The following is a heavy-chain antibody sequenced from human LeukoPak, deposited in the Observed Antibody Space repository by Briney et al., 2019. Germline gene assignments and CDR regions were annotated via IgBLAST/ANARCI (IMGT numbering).Heavy chain of an antibody. J-gene: IGHJ4*02. CDR3: ARWRVDWFGHHDY. CDR2: IYTSGST. CDR1: GGSISSGSYY. V-gene: IGHV4-61*02. Sequence: PSQTLSLTCTVSGGSISSGSYYWSWIRQPAGKGLEWIGRIYTSGSTNFNPSLKSRVTISVDTSKNQFSLKLSSVTAADTAVYYCARWRVDWFGHHDYWGQGTLVTVSS. D-gene: IGHD3-9*01.